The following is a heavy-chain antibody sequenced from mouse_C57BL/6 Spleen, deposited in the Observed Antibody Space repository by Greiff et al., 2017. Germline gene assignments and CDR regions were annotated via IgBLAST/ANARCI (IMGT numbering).Heavy chain of an antibody. Sequence: VKVVESGPELVKPGASVKISCKASGYSFTSYYIHWVKQRPGQGLEWIGWIYPGSGNTKYNEKFKGKATLTADTSSSTAYMQLSSLTSEDSAVYYCARNYDYAMDYWGQGTSVTVSS. CDR3: ARNYDYAMDY. CDR2: IYPGSGNT. V-gene: IGHV1-66*01. D-gene: IGHD1-1*02. J-gene: IGHJ4*01. CDR1: GYSFTSYY.